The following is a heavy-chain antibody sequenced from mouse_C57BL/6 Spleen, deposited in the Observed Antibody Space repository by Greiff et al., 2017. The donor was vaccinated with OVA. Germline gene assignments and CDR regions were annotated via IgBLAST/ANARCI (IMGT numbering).Heavy chain of an antibody. Sequence: VQLMESGPELVKPGASVKISCKASGYAFSSSWMNWVKQRPGKGLEWIGRIYPGDGDTNYNGKFKGKATLTADKSSSTAYMQLSSLTSEDSAVYFCARWTGTTVVAFDYWGQGTTLTVSS. V-gene: IGHV1-82*01. J-gene: IGHJ2*01. CDR1: GYAFSSSW. D-gene: IGHD1-1*01. CDR3: ARWTGTTVVAFDY. CDR2: IYPGDGDT.